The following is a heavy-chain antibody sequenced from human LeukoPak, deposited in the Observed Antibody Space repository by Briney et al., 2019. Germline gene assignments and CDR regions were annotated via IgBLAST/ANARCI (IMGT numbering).Heavy chain of an antibody. V-gene: IGHV5-10-1*01. CDR2: IDPSDSYT. CDR1: GYSFTTYW. CDR3: ARQAVRDFDY. D-gene: IGHD3-10*01. Sequence: GESLKISCKGSGYSFTTYWISWVRQMPGKGPEWMGRIDPSDSYTNYSPSFQGHVTISADKSISTVYLQWSSLKASDTAMYYCARQAVRDFDYWGQGTLVTVSS. J-gene: IGHJ4*02.